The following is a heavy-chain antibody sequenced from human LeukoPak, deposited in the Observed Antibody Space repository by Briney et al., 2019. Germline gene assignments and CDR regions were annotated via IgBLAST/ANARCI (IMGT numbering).Heavy chain of an antibody. J-gene: IGHJ4*02. V-gene: IGHV5-51*01. D-gene: IGHD2-15*01. CDR3: ARVVNLSFDY. Sequence: GDSLKISCKGSGYSFTTYWIAWVRQVPGRALEWMGIIYPGDSDTRYSPSFQGQVTFSADKSINTAYLQWSSLKASDTAIFYCARVVNLSFDYWGQGTLVTASS. CDR2: IYPGDSDT. CDR1: GYSFTTYW.